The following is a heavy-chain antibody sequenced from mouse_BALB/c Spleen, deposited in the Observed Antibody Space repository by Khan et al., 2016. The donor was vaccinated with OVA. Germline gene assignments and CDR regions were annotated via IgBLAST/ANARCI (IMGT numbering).Heavy chain of an antibody. CDR1: GFSINSGYY. V-gene: IGHV3-6*02. D-gene: IGHD1-2*01. J-gene: IGHJ3*01. CDR3: ARALRRAWFAY. CDR2: ISYDGSN. Sequence: EVQLQESGPGLVNPSQSLSLTCSVTGFSINSGYYWNWIRQFPGNKLEWMGYISYDGSNNYNPSLKNRISITRDTSKNQFFLKLNSVSSEDTATXYCARALRRAWFAYWGQGTLVTVSA.